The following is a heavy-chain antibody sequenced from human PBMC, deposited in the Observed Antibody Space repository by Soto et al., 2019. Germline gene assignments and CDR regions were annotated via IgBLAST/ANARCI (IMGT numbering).Heavy chain of an antibody. CDR1: GSTFSNYG. D-gene: IGHD6-19*01. Sequence: SLRLSCIASGSTFSNYGIHWVRQAPGKGLEWVAVVSSDGYTKYYADSVKGRFTISRDNSKNTLYLQMDSLRPEDTAVYYCAKEIEVAGDLDYWGLGTLVTVSS. V-gene: IGHV3-30*18. J-gene: IGHJ4*01. CDR3: AKEIEVAGDLDY. CDR2: VSSDGYTK.